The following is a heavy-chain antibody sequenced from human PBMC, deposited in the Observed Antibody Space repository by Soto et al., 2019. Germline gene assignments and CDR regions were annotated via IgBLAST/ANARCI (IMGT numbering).Heavy chain of an antibody. Sequence: ASVKVFCKASNYTCTSYGISWVRQAPGQGLEWMGWNDVYYDNTNYEQKFQNRVTMTKDKSARTAYLELRSLTSKDTAVYYCARGGLKGEVGVFDFWGQGTLVTVSS. CDR3: ARGGLKGEVGVFDF. D-gene: IGHD3-16*01. CDR2: NDVYYDNT. V-gene: IGHV1-18*04. J-gene: IGHJ4*02. CDR1: NYTCTSYG.